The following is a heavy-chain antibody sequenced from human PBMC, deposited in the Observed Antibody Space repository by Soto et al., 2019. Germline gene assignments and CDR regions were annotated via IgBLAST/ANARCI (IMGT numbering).Heavy chain of an antibody. J-gene: IGHJ6*02. V-gene: IGHV4-39*01. Sequence: SETLSLTCTVSGGSISSSSYYWGWIRQPPGKGLEWIGSIYYSGSTYYNPSLKSRVTISVDTSKNQCSLKLSSVTAADTAVYYCARGPGEACSGGSCRYYYYYYGMDVWGQGTTVTVPS. CDR2: IYYSGST. D-gene: IGHD2-15*01. CDR1: GGSISSSSYY. CDR3: ARGPGEACSGGSCRYYYYYYGMDV.